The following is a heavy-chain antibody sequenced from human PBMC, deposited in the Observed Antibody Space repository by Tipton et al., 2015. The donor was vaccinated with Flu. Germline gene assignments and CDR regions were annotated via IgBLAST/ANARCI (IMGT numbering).Heavy chain of an antibody. Sequence: SLRLSCEGSGFSFSSYSMNWVRQAPGEGLEWVASISRSSLSIFYEDSLRGRFITSRDNAKNSVYLEINRLGAEDTAVYYCARGGWVSNSNNLLDYWGQGTLVTVSS. J-gene: IGHJ4*02. CDR3: ARGGWVSNSNNLLDY. CDR1: GFSFSSYS. D-gene: IGHD1/OR15-1a*01. V-gene: IGHV3-21*01. CDR2: ISRSSLSI.